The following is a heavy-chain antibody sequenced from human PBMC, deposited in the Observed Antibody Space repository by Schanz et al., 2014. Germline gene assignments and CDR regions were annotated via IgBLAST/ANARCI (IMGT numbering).Heavy chain of an antibody. Sequence: VQLVESGGGLVQPGGSLRLSCAASGFTFSSYAMHWVRQAPGKGLEYVSTINSNGGSTYYANSVKGRFSISRDNSKNTLYLQMNSLRAEDTALYYCARDRDAGGYDSWGQGTLVTVSS. CDR3: ARDRDAGGYDS. J-gene: IGHJ5*01. CDR2: INSNGGST. CDR1: GFTFSSYA. V-gene: IGHV3-64*01. D-gene: IGHD2-8*02.